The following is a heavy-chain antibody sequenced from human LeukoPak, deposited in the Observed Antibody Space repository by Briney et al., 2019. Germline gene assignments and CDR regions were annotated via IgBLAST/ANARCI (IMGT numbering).Heavy chain of an antibody. CDR1: GFTFSSYW. J-gene: IGHJ6*02. V-gene: IGHV3-7*01. Sequence: GGSLRLSCAASGFTFSSYWMSWVRQAPGKGLEWVANIKQDGSGNYYVDSVKGRFTISRDNAKNSLYLQMNSLRAEDTAVYYCARDLTQGDWRDHYGMDVWGQGTTVTVSS. CDR3: ARDLTQGDWRDHYGMDV. CDR2: IKQDGSGN. D-gene: IGHD3/OR15-3a*01.